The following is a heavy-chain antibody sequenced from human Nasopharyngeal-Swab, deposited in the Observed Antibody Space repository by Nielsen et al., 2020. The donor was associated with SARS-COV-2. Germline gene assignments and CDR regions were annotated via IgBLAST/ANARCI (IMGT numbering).Heavy chain of an antibody. V-gene: IGHV3-21*01. J-gene: IGHJ6*03. Sequence: GRSLRLSCAASGFTFSSYSMNWVRQAPGKGLEWVSSISSSSSYIYYADSVKGRFTISRDNAKNSLYLQMNSLRAEDTAVYYCARDSSGYENYYYYYYMDVWGKGTTVTVSS. CDR1: GFTFSSYS. D-gene: IGHD5-12*01. CDR3: ARDSSGYENYYYYYYMDV. CDR2: ISSSSSYI.